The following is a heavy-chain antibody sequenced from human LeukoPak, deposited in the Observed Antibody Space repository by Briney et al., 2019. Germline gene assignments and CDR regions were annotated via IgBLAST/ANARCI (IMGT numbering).Heavy chain of an antibody. D-gene: IGHD3-16*02. Sequence: GASVKVSCKASGATFSSYAISWVRQAPGQGLEWMGGIIPIFGRANYAQTFQGRVTITADKSTSTAYMELSSLRSEDTAVYYCARARLRLGELSLGYFDYWGQGTLVTVSS. J-gene: IGHJ4*02. V-gene: IGHV1-69*06. CDR2: IIPIFGRA. CDR1: GATFSSYA. CDR3: ARARLRLGELSLGYFDY.